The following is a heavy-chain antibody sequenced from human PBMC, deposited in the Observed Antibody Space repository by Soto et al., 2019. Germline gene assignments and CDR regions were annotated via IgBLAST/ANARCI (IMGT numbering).Heavy chain of an antibody. CDR1: GGTFSSYA. J-gene: IGHJ4*02. Sequence: SVKVSCKASGGTFSSYAISWVRQAPGQGLEWMGGIIPIFGTANYARKFQGRVTITADESTSTAYMELSSLRSEDTAVYYCARVGREWLLFDYWGQGTLVTVSS. V-gene: IGHV1-69*13. CDR2: IIPIFGTA. D-gene: IGHD3-3*01. CDR3: ARVGREWLLFDY.